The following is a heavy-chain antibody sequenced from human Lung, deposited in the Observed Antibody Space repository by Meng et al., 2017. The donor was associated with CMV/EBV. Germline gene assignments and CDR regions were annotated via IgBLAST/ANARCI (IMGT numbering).Heavy chain of an antibody. CDR1: GFTFDDYG. CDR3: ARTPIAVAGTYDY. V-gene: IGHV3-20*04. J-gene: IGHJ4*02. CDR2: INWNGGST. Sequence: ESXKISXAASGFTFDDYGMSWVRQAPGKGLEWVSGINWNGGSTGYADSVKGRFTISRDNAKNSLYLQMNSLRAEDTALYYCARTPIAVAGTYDYWGQVTXVTVSS. D-gene: IGHD6-19*01.